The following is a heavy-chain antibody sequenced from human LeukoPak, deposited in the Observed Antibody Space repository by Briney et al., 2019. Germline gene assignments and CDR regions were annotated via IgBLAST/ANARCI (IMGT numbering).Heavy chain of an antibody. V-gene: IGHV4-34*01. J-gene: IGHJ4*02. D-gene: IGHD6-6*01. Sequence: SETLSLTCAVYGGSFSGYYWSWIRQPPGKGLEWFGEINHSGSTNYNPSLKTRVTISVDTSKNQFSLKLSSVTAADTAVYYCARGLRNLRIAARGLASTPPFGYWGQGTLVTVSS. CDR2: INHSGST. CDR3: ARGLRNLRIAARGLASTPPFGY. CDR1: GGSFSGYY.